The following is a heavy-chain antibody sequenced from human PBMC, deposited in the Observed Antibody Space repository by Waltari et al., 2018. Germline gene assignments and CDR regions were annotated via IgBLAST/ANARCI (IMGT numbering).Heavy chain of an antibody. J-gene: IGHJ4*02. D-gene: IGHD6-13*01. CDR1: GYSISSGYY. CDR2: IYHSGST. CDR3: ARSYSSSWYGGWYFDY. Sequence: QVQLQESGPGLVKPSETLSLTCAVSGYSISSGYYWGWIRQPPGKGLEWIGSIYHSGSTYYNPSLKSRVTISVDTSKNQFSLKLSSVTAADTAVYYCARSYSSSWYGGWYFDYWGQGTLVTVSS. V-gene: IGHV4-38-2*01.